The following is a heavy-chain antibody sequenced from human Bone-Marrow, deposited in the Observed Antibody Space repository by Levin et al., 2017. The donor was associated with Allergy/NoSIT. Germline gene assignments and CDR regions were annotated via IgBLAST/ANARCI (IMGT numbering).Heavy chain of an antibody. D-gene: IGHD6-13*01. CDR2: ISSDGGNE. CDR3: AKQGSAWQQLVQGGFFDY. V-gene: IGHV3-30*18. J-gene: IGHJ4*02. Sequence: GESLKISCAASGFTFSSYDMHWVRQAPGKGLEWVAVISSDGGNEYYADSVKGRFTISRDNSKNTQYLQMNSLRAEDTAVYYCAKQGSAWQQLVQGGFFDYWGQGTLVTVSS. CDR1: GFTFSSYD.